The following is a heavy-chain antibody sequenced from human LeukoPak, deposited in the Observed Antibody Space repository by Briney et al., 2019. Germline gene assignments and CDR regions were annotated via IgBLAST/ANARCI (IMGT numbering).Heavy chain of an antibody. V-gene: IGHV1-18*01. J-gene: IGHJ4*02. CDR1: GYTITSYG. Sequence: ASVKVSCKASGYTITSYGISWVRQAPGQGLEWMGWISAYNGNTNYAQKLQGRVTMTTDTSTSTAYMELRSLRSDDTAVYYCARAGRYDFWSGYLPISPSPFDYWGQGTLVTVSS. CDR3: ARAGRYDFWSGYLPISPSPFDY. D-gene: IGHD3-3*01. CDR2: ISAYNGNT.